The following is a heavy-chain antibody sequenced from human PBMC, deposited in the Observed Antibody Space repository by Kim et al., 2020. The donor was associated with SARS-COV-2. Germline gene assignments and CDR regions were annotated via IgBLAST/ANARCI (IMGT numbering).Heavy chain of an antibody. V-gene: IGHV4-39*01. J-gene: IGHJ4*02. CDR1: GGSISSSSYY. CDR3: ARSTSQWLRFEGGFDY. Sequence: SETLSLTYTVSGGSISSSSYYWGWIRQPPGKGLEWIGSIYYSGSTYYNPSLKSRVTISVDTSKNQFSLKLSSVTAADTAVYYCARSTSQWLRFEGGFDYWGQGTLVTVSS. CDR2: IYYSGST. D-gene: IGHD5-12*01.